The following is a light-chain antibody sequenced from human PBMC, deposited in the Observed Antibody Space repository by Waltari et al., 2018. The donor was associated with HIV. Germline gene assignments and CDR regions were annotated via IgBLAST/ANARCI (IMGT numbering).Light chain of an antibody. V-gene: IGLV1-44*01. CDR1: SSNLGTNT. J-gene: IGLJ3*02. CDR2: NNN. Sequence: QSVLTQPPSASGTPGQRVTISCSGSSSNLGTNTVSWYQQVPGTSPKLLIYNNNQRPSGVPDRFSGSKSGTSASLAITGLQSEDEADYHCAAWDDSLNGQVVLGGGTKLTVL. CDR3: AAWDDSLNGQVV.